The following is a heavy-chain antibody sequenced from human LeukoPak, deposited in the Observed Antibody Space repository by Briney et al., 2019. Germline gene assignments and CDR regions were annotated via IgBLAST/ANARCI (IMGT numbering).Heavy chain of an antibody. CDR1: GGSISSSCYY. CDR2: IYYSGST. V-gene: IGHV4-39*07. CDR3: ARSVYCYYYMDV. J-gene: IGHJ6*03. Sequence: KPSETLSLTCTVSGGSISSSCYYWGWIRQPPGKGLEWIGSIYYSGSTYYNPSLKSRVTISVDTSKNQFSLKLSSVTAADTAVYYCARSVYCYYYMDVWGKGTTVTVSS.